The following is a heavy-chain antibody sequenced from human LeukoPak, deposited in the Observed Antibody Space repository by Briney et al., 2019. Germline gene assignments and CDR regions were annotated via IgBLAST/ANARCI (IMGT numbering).Heavy chain of an antibody. D-gene: IGHD6-19*01. Sequence: SETLSLTCTVSGGSISSYYWSWIRQPPGKGLEWIGYIYYSGSTNYNPSLKSRVTISVDTSKNQFSLKLSSVTAADTAVYYRASRAVAGTRAIDYWGQGTLVTVSS. CDR3: ASRAVAGTRAIDY. V-gene: IGHV4-59*01. CDR2: IYYSGST. J-gene: IGHJ4*02. CDR1: GGSISSYY.